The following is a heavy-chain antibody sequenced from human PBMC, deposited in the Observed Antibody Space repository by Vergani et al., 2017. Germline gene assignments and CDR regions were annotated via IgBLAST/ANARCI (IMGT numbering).Heavy chain of an antibody. V-gene: IGHV4-34*01. D-gene: IGHD6-19*01. Sequence: QVQLQQWGAGLLKPSETLSLTCAVYGGSFSGYYWSWIRQPPGKGLEWIGEINHSGSTYYNPSLKSRVSISVDTSKNQFSLKLSSVTAADTAVYYCARHSRIAVDYWGQGTLVTVSS. J-gene: IGHJ4*02. CDR1: GGSFSGYY. CDR3: ARHSRIAVDY. CDR2: INHSGST.